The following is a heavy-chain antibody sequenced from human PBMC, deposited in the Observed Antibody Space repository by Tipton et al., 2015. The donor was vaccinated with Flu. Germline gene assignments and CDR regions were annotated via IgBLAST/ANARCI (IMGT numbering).Heavy chain of an antibody. J-gene: IGHJ6*02. Sequence: SLRLSCAASGFTFSSYTMNWVRQAPGKGLEWVALITYDGSDDYYADSVKGRFTISRDKSKSTVFLQMNTLRPEDTAVYFCARIYLDYFYGMDVWGQGTTVTVSS. CDR3: ARIYLDYFYGMDV. D-gene: IGHD5-12*01. V-gene: IGHV3-30*04. CDR2: ITYDGSDD. CDR1: GFTFSSYT.